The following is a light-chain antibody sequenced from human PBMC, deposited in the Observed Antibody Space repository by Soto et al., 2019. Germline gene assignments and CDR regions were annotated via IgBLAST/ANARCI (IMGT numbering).Light chain of an antibody. CDR3: QQFRSFPIT. CDR2: AAS. V-gene: IGKV1-9*01. CDR1: QGIGSY. Sequence: DIQLTQSPSFLSASLGDRVTITCRASQGIGSYLAWYQQKPGKAPRLLIYAASTLQSGVPSRFSGSGSDTEFTLTISSLQPEDFATYYCQQFRSFPITFGQGTRLEIK. J-gene: IGKJ5*01.